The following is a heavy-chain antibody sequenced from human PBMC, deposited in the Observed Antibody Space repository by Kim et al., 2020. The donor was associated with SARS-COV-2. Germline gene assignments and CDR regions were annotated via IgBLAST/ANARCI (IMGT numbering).Heavy chain of an antibody. J-gene: IGHJ6*02. CDR2: IYYSGST. CDR1: GGSISSSSYY. D-gene: IGHD6-13*01. CDR3: ARRQQLVPSHLAYENYYCYGMDV. Sequence: SETLSLTCTVSGGSISSSSYYWGWIRQPPGKGLEWIGSIYYSGSTYYNPSLKSRVTISVDTSKNQFSLKLSSVTAAYTAVYYCARRQQLVPSHLAYENYYCYGMDVWGQGTTVTVSS. V-gene: IGHV4-39*01.